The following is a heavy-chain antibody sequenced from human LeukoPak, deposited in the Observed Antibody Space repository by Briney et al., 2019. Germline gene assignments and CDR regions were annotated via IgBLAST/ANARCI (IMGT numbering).Heavy chain of an antibody. D-gene: IGHD2-21*02. Sequence: PSETLSLTCTVYGKSFSGYYWTCIRQSPGKGLEWIGEINHSGSTNYNPSLKSRVSISIDTSKNHLSLKLSSVTAADTAVYYCARGRVSVTGYYFAMDVWGQGTTVTVPS. CDR2: INHSGST. J-gene: IGHJ6*02. CDR1: GKSFSGYY. CDR3: ARGRVSVTGYYFAMDV. V-gene: IGHV4-34*01.